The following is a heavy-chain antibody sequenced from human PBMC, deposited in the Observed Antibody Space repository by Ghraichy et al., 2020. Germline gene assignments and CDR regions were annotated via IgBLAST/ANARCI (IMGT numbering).Heavy chain of an antibody. CDR1: GASFSSSY. V-gene: IGHV4-59*01. J-gene: IGHJ4*02. CDR2: IFYNGTT. CDR3: ASHPKSAAIDY. D-gene: IGHD6-13*01. Sequence: SQTLSLTCTVSGASFSSSYWSWIRQPPGKGPEWIGYIFYNGTTNYNPSLRSRVTMSLDTFKNQFPLKLTSVTAADTAVYYCASHPKSAAIDYWGQGTLVTVSS.